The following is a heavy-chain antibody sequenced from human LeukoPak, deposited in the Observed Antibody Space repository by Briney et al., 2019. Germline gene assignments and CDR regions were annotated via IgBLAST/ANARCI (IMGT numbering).Heavy chain of an antibody. Sequence: GGSLRLSCAASGFTFSDYGMQWVRQAPGKGLEWVAFIRADGTNKHYADSVKGRFTISRDNSKNTPYLQMNSLRAEDTAVYYCAKYRAWGSGNAFDIWGQGTMVTVSS. V-gene: IGHV3-30*02. CDR3: AKYRAWGSGNAFDI. D-gene: IGHD3-10*01. CDR2: IRADGTNK. J-gene: IGHJ3*02. CDR1: GFTFSDYG.